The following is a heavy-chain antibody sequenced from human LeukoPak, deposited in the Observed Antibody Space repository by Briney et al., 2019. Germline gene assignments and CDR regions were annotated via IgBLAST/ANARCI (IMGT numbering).Heavy chain of an antibody. V-gene: IGHV1-2*02. D-gene: IGHD3-9*01. CDR3: ARVLFNSGYDS. CDR1: GYTFTDAY. Sequence: GASVKVSCKASGYTFTDAYMHWVRQAPGQGLEWMGWINPNSGETRYEQKFQGRVTMTRDTSIDTAHMELGSLTSDDTAVYYCARVLFNSGYDSWGQGTLVTVSS. CDR2: INPNSGET. J-gene: IGHJ5*01.